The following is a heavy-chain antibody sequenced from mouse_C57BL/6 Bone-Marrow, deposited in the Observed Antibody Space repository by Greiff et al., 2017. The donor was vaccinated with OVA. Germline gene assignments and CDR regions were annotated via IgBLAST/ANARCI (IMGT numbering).Heavy chain of an antibody. V-gene: IGHV1-82*01. CDR2: IYPGDGDT. CDR1: GYAFSSSW. Sequence: QVQLQQSGAELVRPGASVKLSCKASGYAFSSSWMNWVKQRPGKGLEWIGRIYPGDGDTNYNGKFKGKATLTADKSSSTAYMQLSSLTSEDSAVYFCARCDGYLWYFDVWGTGTTVTVSS. J-gene: IGHJ1*03. D-gene: IGHD2-3*01. CDR3: ARCDGYLWYFDV.